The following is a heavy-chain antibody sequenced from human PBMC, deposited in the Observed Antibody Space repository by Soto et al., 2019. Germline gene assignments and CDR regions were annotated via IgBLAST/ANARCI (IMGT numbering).Heavy chain of an antibody. Sequence: QAQLLQSGGELKKSGASVKVSCKASGYTFNTYGISWVRQAPGQGLEWMAWISIHNGNTNFAQKFQGRVTLTTDTATSTANMALMSLSSADTYGQYFARMTTVDSCHSYMKVGGKGTRDTVSS. CDR3: ARMTTVDSCHSYMKV. CDR2: ISIHNGNT. D-gene: IGHD4-4*01. J-gene: IGHJ6*03. CDR1: GYTFNTYG. V-gene: IGHV1-18*04.